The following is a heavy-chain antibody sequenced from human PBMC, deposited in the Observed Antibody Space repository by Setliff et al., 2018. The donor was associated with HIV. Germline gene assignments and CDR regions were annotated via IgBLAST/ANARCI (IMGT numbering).Heavy chain of an antibody. D-gene: IGHD2-15*01. Sequence: PSETLSLTCTVSGGSISIGGYYWGWIRQHPGKGLEWIGYIYHNGNTYYNPSLKSRLIISVDTSKNQFSLKLISVTAADTAVYYCARGGGSRASTSSYYYMDVWGKGTTVTVSS. CDR1: GGSISIGGYY. V-gene: IGHV4-31*03. J-gene: IGHJ6*03. CDR2: IYHNGNT. CDR3: ARGGGSRASTSSYYYMDV.